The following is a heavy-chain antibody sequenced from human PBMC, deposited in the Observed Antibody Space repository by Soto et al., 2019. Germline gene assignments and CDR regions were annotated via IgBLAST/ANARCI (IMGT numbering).Heavy chain of an antibody. Sequence: QVQLVQSGAEVKKPGASVKVSCKASGYTFTGYYIHWVRQAPGQGLEWMGWINANSGGTNYAQKFEGWVTMTRDTSISTAYMELSRLRSDDTAVYYCARVGDSGYDYWGQGTLVTVSS. CDR3: ARVGDSGYDY. D-gene: IGHD5-12*01. J-gene: IGHJ4*02. V-gene: IGHV1-2*04. CDR2: INANSGGT. CDR1: GYTFTGYY.